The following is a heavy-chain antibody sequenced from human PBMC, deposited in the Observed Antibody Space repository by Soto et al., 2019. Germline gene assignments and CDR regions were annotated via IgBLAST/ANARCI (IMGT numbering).Heavy chain of an antibody. Sequence: SETLSLTCTVSGGSISSSSYYWGWIRQPPGKGLEWIGSIYYSGSTYYNPSLKSRVTISVDTSKNQFSLKLSSVTAADTAVYYCARHITPAYSQHTQLSVSRRWGQGTLVTVSS. D-gene: IGHD4-4*01. CDR2: IYYSGST. J-gene: IGHJ4*02. V-gene: IGHV4-39*01. CDR3: ARHITPAYSQHTQLSVSRR. CDR1: GGSISSSSYY.